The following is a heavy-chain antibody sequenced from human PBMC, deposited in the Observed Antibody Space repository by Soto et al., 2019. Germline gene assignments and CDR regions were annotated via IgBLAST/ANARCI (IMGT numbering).Heavy chain of an antibody. CDR2: IWYDGSNK. D-gene: IGHD4-17*01. J-gene: IGHJ4*02. Sequence: QVPLVESGGGVVQPGRSLRLSCAASGFTFSSYGMHWVRQAPGKGLEWVAVIWYDGSNKYYADSVKGRFTISRDNSKNTLYLQMNSLRAEDTAVYYCARAPHYFYGDYGFLKYWGQGTLVTVSS. V-gene: IGHV3-33*01. CDR3: ARAPHYFYGDYGFLKY. CDR1: GFTFSSYG.